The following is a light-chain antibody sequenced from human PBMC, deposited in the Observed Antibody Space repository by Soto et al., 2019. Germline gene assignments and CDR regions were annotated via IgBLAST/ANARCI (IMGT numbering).Light chain of an antibody. CDR1: SSDIGSNY. Sequence: QSALTQPASVSGSPGQSITISCSGSSSDIGSNYASWYHQLPGTAPKLLIYENNKRPSGIPDRISGSKSGTAATLAITGLQTGDEGDYYCATWDSSLSVGLFGGGTKLTVL. J-gene: IGLJ2*01. V-gene: IGLV1-51*01. CDR2: ENN. CDR3: ATWDSSLSVGL.